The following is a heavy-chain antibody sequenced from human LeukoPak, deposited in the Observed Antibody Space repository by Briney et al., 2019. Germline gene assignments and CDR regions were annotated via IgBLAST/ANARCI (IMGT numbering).Heavy chain of an antibody. Sequence: PGGSLRLSCAASGFTFRNYAMSWVRQAPEKGLERVSAISDSAAGAYYADSVKGRFTISRDNSKNTLYLQMNSLRAEDTAVYYCANGRDYGDLGKFDYWGQGTRVTVSS. CDR2: ISDSAAGA. CDR1: GFTFRNYA. D-gene: IGHD4-17*01. V-gene: IGHV3-23*01. J-gene: IGHJ4*02. CDR3: ANGRDYGDLGKFDY.